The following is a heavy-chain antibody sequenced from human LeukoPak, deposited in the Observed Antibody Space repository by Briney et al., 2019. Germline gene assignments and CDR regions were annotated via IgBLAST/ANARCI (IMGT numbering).Heavy chain of an antibody. J-gene: IGHJ4*02. CDR1: GFTFSDHY. CDR3: AREDYDILTGYLFDY. Sequence: GGSLRLSCAASGFTFSDHYMDWVRQAPGKGLEWVGRTRNKANSYTTEYAASVKGRFTISGDDSKNSLYLQMNSLKTEDTAVYYCAREDYDILTGYLFDYWGQGTLVTVSS. D-gene: IGHD3-9*01. V-gene: IGHV3-72*01. CDR2: TRNKANSYTT.